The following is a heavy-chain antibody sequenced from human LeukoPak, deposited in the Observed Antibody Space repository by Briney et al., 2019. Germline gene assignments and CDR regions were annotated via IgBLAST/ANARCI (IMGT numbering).Heavy chain of an antibody. CDR1: GFTFSSYS. CDR3: AKSDDYDFWSGTYYFDY. V-gene: IGHV3-21*01. D-gene: IGHD3-3*01. J-gene: IGHJ4*02. Sequence: GGSLRLSCAASGFTFSSYSMNWVRQPPGKGLEWVSSISSSSSYIYYADSVKGRFTISRDNAKNSLYLQMNSLRAEDTAVYYCAKSDDYDFWSGTYYFDYWGQGTLVTVSS. CDR2: ISSSSSYI.